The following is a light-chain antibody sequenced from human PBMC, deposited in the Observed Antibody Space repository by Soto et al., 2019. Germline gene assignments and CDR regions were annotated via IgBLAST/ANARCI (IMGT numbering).Light chain of an antibody. J-gene: IGKJ2*01. V-gene: IGKV3-20*01. CDR3: QQYGPSPMYT. CDR2: GAS. Sequence: EIVLTQSPGTLSLSPGERATLSCRASQTVSSSYLAWYQQKPGQAPRLLIYGASTRATGIPGRFSGSASWTDFTLTISRLEPEDFAVDYCQQYGPSPMYTFGQGTNLEIK. CDR1: QTVSSSY.